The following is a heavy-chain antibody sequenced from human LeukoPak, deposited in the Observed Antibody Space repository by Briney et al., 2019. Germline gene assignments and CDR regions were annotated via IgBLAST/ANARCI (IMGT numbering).Heavy chain of an antibody. CDR3: AKCRRMVDAFDI. V-gene: IGHV4-34*01. CDR1: GGSFSGYY. D-gene: IGHD3-10*01. J-gene: IGHJ3*02. CDR2: IYHSGST. Sequence: PSETLSLTCAVYGGSFSGYYWGWIRQPPGKGLQWIGSIYHSGSTYYNPSLKSRITISVDTSKNQFSLKLSSVTAADTVVYYCAKCRRMVDAFDIWGQGTMVTVSS.